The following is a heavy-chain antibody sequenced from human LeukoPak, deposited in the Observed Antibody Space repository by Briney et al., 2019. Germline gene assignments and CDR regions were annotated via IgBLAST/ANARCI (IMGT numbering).Heavy chain of an antibody. J-gene: IGHJ4*02. CDR1: GGSISSGDYY. CDR2: IYYSGST. V-gene: IGHV4-30-4*08. Sequence: PSETLSLTCTVSGGSISSGDYYWSWIRQPPGKGLEWIGYIYYSGSTYYNPSLKSRVTISVDTSKNQFSLKLSSVTAADTAVYYCARDTVTTGFDYWGQGTLVTVSS. D-gene: IGHD4-11*01. CDR3: ARDTVTTGFDY.